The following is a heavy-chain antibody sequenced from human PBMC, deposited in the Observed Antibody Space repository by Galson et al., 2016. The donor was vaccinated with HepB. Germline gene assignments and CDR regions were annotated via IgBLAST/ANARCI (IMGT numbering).Heavy chain of an antibody. CDR2: VYSSGRT. Sequence: SETLSLTCSVSDDSFSSSTYYWGWVRQPPGKRLEWIGTVYSSGRTHYNPSLKSRVNISKTMSESHFSLNLRSVTAADTAMYYCARAFSTSTGGAWFDSWGQGVLVTVSS. V-gene: IGHV4-39*07. D-gene: IGHD1-14*01. CDR3: ARAFSTSTGGAWFDS. CDR1: DDSFSSSTYY. J-gene: IGHJ5*01.